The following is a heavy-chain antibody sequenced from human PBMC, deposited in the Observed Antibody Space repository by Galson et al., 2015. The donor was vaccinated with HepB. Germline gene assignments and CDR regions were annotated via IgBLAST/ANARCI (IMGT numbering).Heavy chain of an antibody. D-gene: IGHD6-25*01. CDR2: ISGGGGGT. J-gene: IGHJ3*02. V-gene: IGHV3-23*01. CDR3: AKGGAAAASNAFDI. Sequence: LRLSCAASGFSFSNYAMTWVRQAPGKGLEWVSGISGGGGGTFYTDSVKGRFTISRDNSKNTLNLQMNSLRAEDTAVYYCAKGGAAAASNAFDIWGQGTMVTVSS. CDR1: GFSFSNYA.